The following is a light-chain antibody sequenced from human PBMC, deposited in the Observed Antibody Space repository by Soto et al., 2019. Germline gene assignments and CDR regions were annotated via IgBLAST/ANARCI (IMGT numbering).Light chain of an antibody. Sequence: EIVLTQSPATLSLSPGERATLSCRASQSVSSYLAWYQQKPGQAPRLLIYDASNRATGIPARFSGSGSGTDFNLTISSLEPEDCAVYYCQQRSNWPPFTFGPGTKVDIK. J-gene: IGKJ3*01. V-gene: IGKV3-11*01. CDR2: DAS. CDR1: QSVSSY. CDR3: QQRSNWPPFT.